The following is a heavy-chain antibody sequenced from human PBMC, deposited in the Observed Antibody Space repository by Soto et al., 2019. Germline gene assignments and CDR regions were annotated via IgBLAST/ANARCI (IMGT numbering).Heavy chain of an antibody. Sequence: GGSLRLSCAASGFTFSSYAMHWVRQAPGKGLEWVAVISYDGSNKYYADSVKGRFTISRDNSKNTLYLQMNSLRAEDTAVYYCARDYPKWSFDYWGQGTLVTVSS. V-gene: IGHV3-30-3*01. CDR2: ISYDGSNK. D-gene: IGHD2-15*01. CDR1: GFTFSSYA. CDR3: ARDYPKWSFDY. J-gene: IGHJ4*02.